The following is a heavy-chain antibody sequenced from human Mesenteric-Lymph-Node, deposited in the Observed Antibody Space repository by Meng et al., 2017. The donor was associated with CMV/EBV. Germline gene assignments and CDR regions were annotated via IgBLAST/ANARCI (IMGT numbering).Heavy chain of an antibody. CDR1: GFTFRNYW. Sequence: LSLTCVGSGFTFRNYWMSWFRQAPGSGLQYVANIKEDGSETYYVDSVQGRFTISRDNAKNSLYLQMSSLTTEDTAVYYCARGRSLDSRGQGMLVTVSS. V-gene: IGHV3-7*01. CDR2: IKEDGSET. J-gene: IGHJ4*02. CDR3: ARGRSLDS.